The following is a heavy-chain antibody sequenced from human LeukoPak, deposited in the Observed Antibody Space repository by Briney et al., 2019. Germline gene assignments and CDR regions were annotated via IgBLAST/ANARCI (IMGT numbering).Heavy chain of an antibody. CDR2: IKQDVREK. V-gene: IGHV3-7*02. D-gene: IGHD5-12*01. J-gene: IGHJ4*02. CDR3: ARSGYDPNPHFDY. Sequence: GGSLRLSCAASGFTFSSYWMSWVRQAPGKGLEWVANIKQDVREKYYVDSVKGRFTISRDNAKNSLYLQVNSLRAEDTAVYYCARSGYDPNPHFDYWGQGTLVTVSS. CDR1: GFTFSSYW.